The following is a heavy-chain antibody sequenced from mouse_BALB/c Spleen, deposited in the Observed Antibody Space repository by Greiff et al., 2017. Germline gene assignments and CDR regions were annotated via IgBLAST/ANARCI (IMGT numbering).Heavy chain of an antibody. D-gene: IGHD1-1*01. CDR2: IWGDGST. CDR1: GFSLTGYG. Sequence: QVQLKESGPGLVVPSQSLSITCTVSGFSLTGYGVNWVRQPPGKGLEWLGMIWGDGSTDYNSALKSRLSISKDNSKSQVFLKMNSLQTDDTARYYCASSYYYGSSYGYAMDYWGQGTSVTVSS. J-gene: IGHJ4*01. V-gene: IGHV2-6-7*01. CDR3: ASSYYYGSSYGYAMDY.